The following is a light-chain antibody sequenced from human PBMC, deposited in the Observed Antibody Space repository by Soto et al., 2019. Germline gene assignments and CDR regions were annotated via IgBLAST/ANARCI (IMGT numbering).Light chain of an antibody. CDR1: QSVGSSY. CDR2: GSS. CDR3: QQYNNWHTWT. J-gene: IGKJ1*01. Sequence: EIVLTHSPCTLSLSPGSRATLSCRASQSVGSSYLAWYQQKPGQAPRLLIYGSSSRAAGIPDRFSGSGSGTEFTLTISSLKSEDFAVYYCQQYNNWHTWTFGQGTKVDIK. V-gene: IGKV3-20*01.